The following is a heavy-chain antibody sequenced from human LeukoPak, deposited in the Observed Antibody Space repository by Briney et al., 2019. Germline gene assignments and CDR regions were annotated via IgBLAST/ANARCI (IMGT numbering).Heavy chain of an antibody. J-gene: IGHJ4*02. CDR2: IKNKANSYIT. CDR1: GFTFSDHF. CDR3: ASIRGTLGY. V-gene: IGHV3-72*01. Sequence: GGSLRLSCAASGFTFSDHFMDWVRQAPGKGLEWVGRIKNKANSYITQYAASMEGRFTISRDDSKNSLYLQMSSLRTEDTAMYYCASIRGTLGYWGQGTVVTVSS. D-gene: IGHD1-26*01.